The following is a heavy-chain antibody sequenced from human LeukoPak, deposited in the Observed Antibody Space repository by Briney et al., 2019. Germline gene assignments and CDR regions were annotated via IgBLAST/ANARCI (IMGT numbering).Heavy chain of an antibody. V-gene: IGHV4-59*12. J-gene: IGHJ4*02. CDR1: GGSISSYY. D-gene: IGHD2-2*01. CDR3: AREGGLGYCSSTSCSPVGPFDY. CDR2: IYYSGST. Sequence: SETLSLTCTVSGGSISSYYWSWIRQPPGKGLEWVGYIYYSGSTNYNPSLKSRVTISVDTSKNQFSLKLSSVTAADTAVYYCAREGGLGYCSSTSCSPVGPFDYWGQGTLVTVSS.